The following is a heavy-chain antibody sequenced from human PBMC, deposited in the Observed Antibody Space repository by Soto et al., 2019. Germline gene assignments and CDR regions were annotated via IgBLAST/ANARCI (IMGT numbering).Heavy chain of an antibody. J-gene: IGHJ6*02. D-gene: IGHD1-26*01. CDR2: IIPIFGTA. Sequence: SVKVSCKASGGTFSSYAISWVRQAPVQGLEWMGGIIPIFGTANYAQKFQGRVTITADKSTSTAYMELSSLRSEDTAVYYCARVGYSGVGHYGMDVWGQGTTVTVSS. CDR3: ARVGYSGVGHYGMDV. CDR1: GGTFSSYA. V-gene: IGHV1-69*06.